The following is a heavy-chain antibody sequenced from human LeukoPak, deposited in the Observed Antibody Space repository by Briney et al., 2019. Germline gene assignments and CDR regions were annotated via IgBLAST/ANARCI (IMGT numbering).Heavy chain of an antibody. V-gene: IGHV3-30*19. CDR2: ISYDGSNK. Sequence: GGSLRPSCAASGFTFSNYGMHWVRQAPGKGLEWVAVISYDGSNKYYADSVKGRFTISRDNSKNTLYLQMNSLRAEDTAVYYCARDQGYPTSFDYWGQGTLVTVSS. CDR1: GFTFSNYG. CDR3: ARDQGYPTSFDY. J-gene: IGHJ4*02. D-gene: IGHD5-18*01.